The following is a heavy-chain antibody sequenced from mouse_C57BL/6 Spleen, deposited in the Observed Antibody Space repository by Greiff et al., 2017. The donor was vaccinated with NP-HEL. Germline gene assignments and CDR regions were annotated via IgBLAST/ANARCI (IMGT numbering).Heavy chain of an antibody. D-gene: IGHD4-1*01. V-gene: IGHV2-2*01. Sequence: QVQLKESGPGLVQPSQSLSITCTVSGFSLTSYGVHWVRQSPGKGLEWLGVIWSGGSTDYNAAFISRLSISKDNSKSQVFFKMNSLQADDTAIYYCARNGPWDVRRYFDVWGTGTTVTVSS. CDR1: GFSLTSYG. CDR3: ARNGPWDVRRYFDV. CDR2: IWSGGST. J-gene: IGHJ1*03.